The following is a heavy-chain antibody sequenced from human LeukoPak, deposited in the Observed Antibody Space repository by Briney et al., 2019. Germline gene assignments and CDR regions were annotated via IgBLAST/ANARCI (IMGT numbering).Heavy chain of an antibody. V-gene: IGHV3-15*01. CDR2: IKSKTDGGTT. D-gene: IGHD6-13*01. CDR1: GFTFSNAW. Sequence: GGSLRLSCAASGFTFSNAWMSWVRQAPGKGLEWVGRIKSKTDGGTTDYAAPVKGRFTISRDDSKNTLYLQMNSLKTEDTAVYYCTTDLNGKLGYDYWGQGTLVTVSS. CDR3: TTDLNGKLGYDY. J-gene: IGHJ4*02.